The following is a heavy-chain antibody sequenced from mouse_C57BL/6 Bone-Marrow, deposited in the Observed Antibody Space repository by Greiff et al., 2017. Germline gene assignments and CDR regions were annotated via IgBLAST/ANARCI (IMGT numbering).Heavy chain of an antibody. Sequence: VQLQQSGPGLVQPSQSLSITCTVSGFSLTSFGVHWVRQSPGKGLEWLGVIWSGGSTDYNAAFISRLSISKDNSKSQVFFKMNSLQADDTAIYYCARTYDYDDEGLFDYWGQGTTLTVSS. J-gene: IGHJ2*01. V-gene: IGHV2-2*01. CDR3: ARTYDYDDEGLFDY. D-gene: IGHD2-4*01. CDR2: IWSGGST. CDR1: GFSLTSFG.